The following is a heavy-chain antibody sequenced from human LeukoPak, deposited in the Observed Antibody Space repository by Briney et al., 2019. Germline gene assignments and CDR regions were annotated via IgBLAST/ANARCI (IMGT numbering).Heavy chain of an antibody. Sequence: PGGSLRLSCAASGFTFSSYAMTWVRQAPGKGLEWVSIISGSGGSTYYADSVKGRFTISRDNSKSTLYLQMNSLRAEDTAVYYCAKQLGYCSDGSCYFPYWGQGTLVTVSS. CDR3: AKQLGYCSDGSCYFPY. CDR2: ISGSGGST. D-gene: IGHD2-15*01. J-gene: IGHJ4*02. V-gene: IGHV3-23*01. CDR1: GFTFSSYA.